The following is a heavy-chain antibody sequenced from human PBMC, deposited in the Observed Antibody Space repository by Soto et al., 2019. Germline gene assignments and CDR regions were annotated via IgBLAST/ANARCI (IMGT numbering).Heavy chain of an antibody. D-gene: IGHD2-2*01. V-gene: IGHV1-69*01. Sequence: QVQLVQSGAEVKKPGSSVKVSCKASGGTFGSSAITWVRRAPGQGLEWLGGIIPILNSPAYAQKFQARVVITADEITNTAYMELNSLRFDDTAVYYCAREAPYCTSATCPKFYDMDVWGQGTTVTVAS. J-gene: IGHJ6*02. CDR1: GGTFGSSA. CDR3: AREAPYCTSATCPKFYDMDV. CDR2: IIPILNSP.